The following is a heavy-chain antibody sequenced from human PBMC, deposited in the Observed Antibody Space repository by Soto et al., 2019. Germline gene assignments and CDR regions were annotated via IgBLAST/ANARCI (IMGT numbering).Heavy chain of an antibody. Sequence: ASVKVSCKASGYTFTSYYMHWVRQAPGQGLEWMGIINPSGGSTSYAQKFQGRVTMTRDTSTSTVYMELSSLRSEDTAVYYCARAIRVTPSPYYYYGMEVWGQGTTVTVSS. V-gene: IGHV1-46*01. CDR3: ARAIRVTPSPYYYYGMEV. CDR1: GYTFTSYY. CDR2: INPSGGST. J-gene: IGHJ6*02. D-gene: IGHD2-2*02.